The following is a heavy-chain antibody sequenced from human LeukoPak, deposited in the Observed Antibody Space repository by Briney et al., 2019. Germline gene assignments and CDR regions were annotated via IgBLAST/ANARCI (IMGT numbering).Heavy chain of an antibody. J-gene: IGHJ4*02. CDR1: GFTFSSYG. D-gene: IGHD6-19*01. CDR2: IWYDGSNK. V-gene: IGHV3-33*08. CDR3: ARDPGSRIAVAGTGDY. Sequence: PGGSLRLSCAASGFTFSSYGMHWVRQAPGKGLEWVAVIWYDGSNKYYADSVKGRFTISRDNSKNTLYLQMNSLRAEDTAVYYCARDPGSRIAVAGTGDYWGQGTLVTVSS.